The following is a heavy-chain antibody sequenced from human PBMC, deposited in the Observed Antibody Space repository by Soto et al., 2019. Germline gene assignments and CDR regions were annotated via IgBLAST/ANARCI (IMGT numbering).Heavy chain of an antibody. D-gene: IGHD3-22*01. CDR1: GGTFSSYA. Sequence: QVQLVQSGAEVKKPGSSVKVSCKASGGTFSSYAISWVRQAPGQGLEWMGGIIPIFGTANYAQKFQGRVTITADESTSTAYMELSSLRSEDTAVYYCARASVVHYDSSGYYQRVFDYWGQGTLVTVSS. CDR2: IIPIFGTA. V-gene: IGHV1-69*12. J-gene: IGHJ4*02. CDR3: ARASVVHYDSSGYYQRVFDY.